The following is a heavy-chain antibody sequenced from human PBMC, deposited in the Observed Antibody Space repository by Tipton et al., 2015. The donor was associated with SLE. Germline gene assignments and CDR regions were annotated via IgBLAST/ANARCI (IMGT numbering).Heavy chain of an antibody. CDR1: GFTFSSYG. D-gene: IGHD4-17*01. CDR2: ISYDGSNK. V-gene: IGHV3-30*03. Sequence: SLRLSCAASGFTFSSYGMHWVRQAPGKGLEWVAVISYDGSNKYYADSVKGRFTISRDNSKNALYLQMNSLRAEDTAVYYCAREIGYGDYLGVYQAFDIWGQGTMVTVSS. J-gene: IGHJ3*02. CDR3: AREIGYGDYLGVYQAFDI.